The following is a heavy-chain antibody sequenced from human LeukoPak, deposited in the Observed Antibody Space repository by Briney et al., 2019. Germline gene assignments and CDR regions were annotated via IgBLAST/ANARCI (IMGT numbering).Heavy chain of an antibody. CDR2: ISYNGRRK. D-gene: IGHD3-22*01. V-gene: IGHV3-30*04. CDR1: GFTFSSYA. J-gene: IGHJ4*02. CDR3: ARQEARNYYYEGLDY. Sequence: PGGSLRLSCAASGFTFSSYAMHWVRQAPGKGLEWVALISYNGRRKEYADSVKGGFTIDRDNSKNTVYLQMNSLRPDDTAIYFCARQEARNYYYEGLDYWGQGTLVTVSS.